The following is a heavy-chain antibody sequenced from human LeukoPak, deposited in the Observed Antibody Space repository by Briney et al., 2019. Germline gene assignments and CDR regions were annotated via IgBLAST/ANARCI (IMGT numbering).Heavy chain of an antibody. Sequence: PSETLSLTCTVSGGSISSYYWSWIRQPAGKGLEWIGRIYTSGSTNYNPSLKSRVTMSVDTSKNQFSLKLSSVTAADTAVYYCAGRGRVMVRGVIRWFDPWGQGTLVTVSS. CDR1: GGSISSYY. CDR3: AGRGRVMVRGVIRWFDP. V-gene: IGHV4-4*07. D-gene: IGHD3-10*01. CDR2: IYTSGST. J-gene: IGHJ5*02.